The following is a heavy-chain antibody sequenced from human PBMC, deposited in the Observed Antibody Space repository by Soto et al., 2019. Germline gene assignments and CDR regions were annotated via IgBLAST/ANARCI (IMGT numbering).Heavy chain of an antibody. Sequence: GASVEVRSKACGEGLDGGDRQWVQQANRQGLEWMGWINPNSGGTNYAQKFQGWVTMTRDTSISTAYMELSRLRSDDTAVYYCARGGPYYASGSYFSERRNWFDPWGQGTLVTVSS. V-gene: IGHV1-2*04. CDR2: INPNSGGT. CDR3: ARGGPYYASGSYFSERRNWFDP. CDR1: GEGLDGGD. J-gene: IGHJ5*02. D-gene: IGHD3-10*01.